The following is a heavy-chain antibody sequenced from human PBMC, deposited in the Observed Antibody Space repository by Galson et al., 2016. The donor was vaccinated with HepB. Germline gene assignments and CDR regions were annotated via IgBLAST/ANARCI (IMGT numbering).Heavy chain of an antibody. V-gene: IGHV3-48*04. CDR2: ISKDSDTM. J-gene: IGHJ4*02. CDR1: GFSFSAYS. CDR3: ATGPVSFDY. Sequence: SLRLSCAASGFSFSAYSMNWARQVPGKGLEWISYISKDSDTMRYGDSVRGRFTISRDNAENSLFLQMNSLRVEDTAVYYCATGPVSFDYWGQGTLVTVSS.